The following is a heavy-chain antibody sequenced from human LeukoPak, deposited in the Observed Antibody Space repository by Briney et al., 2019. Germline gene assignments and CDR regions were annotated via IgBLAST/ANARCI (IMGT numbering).Heavy chain of an antibody. CDR3: ARGPHDILTGYYLSYNWFDP. D-gene: IGHD3-9*01. J-gene: IGHJ5*02. V-gene: IGHV3-21*01. CDR1: GFTFSSYS. CDR2: ISSSSSYI. Sequence: GGSLRLSCAASGFTFSSYSMNWVRQAPGKGLEWVSSISSSSSYIYYADSVKGRFTISRDNAKNSLYLQMNSLRAEDTAVYYCARGPHDILTGYYLSYNWFDPWGQGTLVTVSS.